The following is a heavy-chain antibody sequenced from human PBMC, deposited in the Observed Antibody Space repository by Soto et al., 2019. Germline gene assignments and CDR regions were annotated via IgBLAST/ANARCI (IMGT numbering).Heavy chain of an antibody. J-gene: IGHJ6*02. V-gene: IGHV4-59*08. CDR1: GGSISSYY. CDR3: ARLYGSGSYLFYYGMDV. Sequence: SETLSLTCTVAGGSISSYYWSWIRQPPGKGLEWIGYIYYSGSTNYNPSLKSRVTISVDTSKNQFSLKLSSVTAADTAVYYCARLYGSGSYLFYYGMDVWGQGTTVTVSS. CDR2: IYYSGST. D-gene: IGHD3-10*01.